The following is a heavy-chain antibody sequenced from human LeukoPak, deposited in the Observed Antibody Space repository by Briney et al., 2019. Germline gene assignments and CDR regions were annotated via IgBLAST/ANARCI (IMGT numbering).Heavy chain of an antibody. CDR2: IYSGGST. V-gene: IGHV3-66*01. D-gene: IGHD1-26*01. J-gene: IGHJ6*03. CDR1: GFTFSTYT. Sequence: PGRSLRLSCAASGFTFSTYTMNWVRQAPGKGLEWVSVIYSGGSTYYADSVKGRFTISRDNSKNTLYLQMNSLRAEDTAVYYCARVAEVGATGYYYYMDVWGKGTTVTISS. CDR3: ARVAEVGATGYYYYMDV.